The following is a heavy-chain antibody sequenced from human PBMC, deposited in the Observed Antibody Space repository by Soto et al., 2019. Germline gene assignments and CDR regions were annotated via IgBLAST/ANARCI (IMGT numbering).Heavy chain of an antibody. V-gene: IGHV4-59*01. CDR3: AREGTGYCGSDCYLYFFAY. CDR2: IYYSGST. J-gene: IGHJ4*02. D-gene: IGHD2-21*02. CDR1: GGSISSYY. Sequence: PSETLSLTCTVSGGSISSYYWSWIRQPPGKGLEWIGYIYYSGSTNYNPSLKSRVTISVDTSKNQLSLKLSAVTAADTAVYYCAREGTGYCGSDCYLYFFAYSGPGTLGTVLS.